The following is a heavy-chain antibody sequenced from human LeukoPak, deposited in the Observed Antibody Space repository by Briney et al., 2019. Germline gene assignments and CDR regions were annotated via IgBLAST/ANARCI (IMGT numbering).Heavy chain of an antibody. V-gene: IGHV1-8*01. CDR3: ARPGFGMRYFDY. J-gene: IGHJ4*02. Sequence: ASVKVSCKASGYTFTSYDINWVRQATGQGLEWMGWMNPNSGNTGYAQKFQGRVTMTRNTSISTAYMELRSLRSEDTAVYYCARPGFGMRYFDYWGQGTLVTVSS. CDR2: MNPNSGNT. D-gene: IGHD3-10*01. CDR1: GYTFTSYD.